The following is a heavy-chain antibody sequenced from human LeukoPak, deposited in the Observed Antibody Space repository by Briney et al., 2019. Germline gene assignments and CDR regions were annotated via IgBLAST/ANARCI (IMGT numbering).Heavy chain of an antibody. CDR2: INHSGST. CDR3: ARHPSGYYFDY. V-gene: IGHV4-34*01. Sequence: SETLSLTCAVYGGSFSGYHWSWIRQPPGKGLEWIGEINHSGSTNYNPSLKSRVTISVDTSKNQFSLKLSSVTAADTAVYYCARHPSGYYFDYWGQGTLVTVSS. D-gene: IGHD6-19*01. J-gene: IGHJ4*02. CDR1: GGSFSGYH.